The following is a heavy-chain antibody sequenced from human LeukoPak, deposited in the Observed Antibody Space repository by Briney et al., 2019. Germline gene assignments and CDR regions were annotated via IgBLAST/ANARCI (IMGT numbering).Heavy chain of an antibody. CDR3: AIYCGSSSCYAEGNFQH. J-gene: IGHJ1*01. CDR1: GGSFSGYY. D-gene: IGHD2-2*01. V-gene: IGHV4-34*01. Sequence: SETLSLTCAVYGGSFSGYYWSWIRQPPGKGLEWIGEINHSGSTYYNPSLKSRATISVDTSKNQFSLKLSSVTAADTAVYYCAIYCGSSSCYAEGNFQHWGQGTLVTVSS. CDR2: INHSGST.